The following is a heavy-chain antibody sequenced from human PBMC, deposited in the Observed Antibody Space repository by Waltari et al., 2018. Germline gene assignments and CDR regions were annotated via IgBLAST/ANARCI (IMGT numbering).Heavy chain of an antibody. Sequence: QVQLQESGPGLVKPSQTLSLTCTVSGGSISSGGYYWSWIRQHPGKGLEWIGYIYYSGSTYYNPSLKSRVTISVDTSKNQFSLKLSSVTAEDTAVYYCARDRPVYSSSWSPPRAFDIWGQGTMVTVSS. CDR1: GGSISSGGYY. CDR3: ARDRPVYSSSWSPPRAFDI. CDR2: IYYSGST. D-gene: IGHD6-13*01. J-gene: IGHJ3*02. V-gene: IGHV4-31*03.